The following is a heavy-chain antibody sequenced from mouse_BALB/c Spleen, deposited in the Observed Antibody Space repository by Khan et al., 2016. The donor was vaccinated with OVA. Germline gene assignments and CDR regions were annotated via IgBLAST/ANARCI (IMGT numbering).Heavy chain of an antibody. V-gene: IGHV1S81*02. CDR3: ARSGYGNPFAY. Sequence: QVQLQQPGAELVKPGASVKISCKASGYTFTSFYMYWVKQRPGQGLEWIGGINPSNGDTHFYEKFKSKATLTVDKSSTTAYMQFSSLTSEDSAVYYCARSGYGNPFAYWDQGTLVTVSA. CDR2: INPSNGDT. J-gene: IGHJ3*01. D-gene: IGHD2-1*01. CDR1: GYTFTSFY.